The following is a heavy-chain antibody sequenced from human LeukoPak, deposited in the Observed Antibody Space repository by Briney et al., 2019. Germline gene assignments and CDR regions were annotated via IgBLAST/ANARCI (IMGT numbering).Heavy chain of an antibody. V-gene: IGHV4-4*07. J-gene: IGHJ4*02. Sequence: SETLSLTCTVSGGSIGSYYWSWIRQPAGKGLEWIGRIYTSGSTNYNPSLKSRVTMSVDTSKNQFSLKLSSVTAADTAVYYCAREIIHCSGGSCYSGFYFDYWGQGTLVTVSS. CDR3: AREIIHCSGGSCYSGFYFDY. D-gene: IGHD2-15*01. CDR2: IYTSGST. CDR1: GGSIGSYY.